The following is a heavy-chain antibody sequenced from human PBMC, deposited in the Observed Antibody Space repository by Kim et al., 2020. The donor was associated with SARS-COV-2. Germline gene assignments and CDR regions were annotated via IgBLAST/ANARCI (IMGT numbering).Heavy chain of an antibody. CDR3: ARSAAIRYFQH. CDR2: IYYSGST. D-gene: IGHD2-2*01. Sequence: SETLSLTCTVSGGSISSGGYYWSWIRQHPGKGLEWIGYIYYSGSTYYNPSLKSRVTISVDTSKNQFSLKLSSVTAADTAVYYCARSAAIRYFQHWGQGTLVTVSS. CDR1: GGSISSGGYY. V-gene: IGHV4-31*03. J-gene: IGHJ1*01.